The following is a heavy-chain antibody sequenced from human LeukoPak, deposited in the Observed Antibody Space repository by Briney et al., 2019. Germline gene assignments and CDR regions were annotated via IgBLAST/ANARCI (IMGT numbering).Heavy chain of an antibody. J-gene: IGHJ3*02. V-gene: IGHV1-58*01. Sequence: GTSVKVSCKASGFTFTSSAVQWVRQARGQRLEWIGWIVVGSGNTNYAQKFQERVTITRDISTSTAYMELSSLRSEDTAVYYCATEKGSDAFDIWGQGTMVTVSS. CDR2: IVVGSGNT. CDR1: GFTFTSSA. CDR3: ATEKGSDAFDI.